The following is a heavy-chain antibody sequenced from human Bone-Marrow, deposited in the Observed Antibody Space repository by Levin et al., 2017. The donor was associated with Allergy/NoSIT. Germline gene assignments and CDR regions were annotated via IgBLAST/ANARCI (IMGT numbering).Heavy chain of an antibody. CDR3: ARGSKSNNWYQYFDS. J-gene: IGHJ4*02. CDR2: SYYSGGT. D-gene: IGHD6-13*01. CDR1: GGSISSYY. Sequence: LSQTLSLTCTVSGGSISSYYWSWIRQPPGKGLEWIGYSYYSGGTNYNPFLQSRVTISVDTSKNQFSLKLSSVTAADTAVYYCARGSKSNNWYQYFDSWGQGTLVTVSS. V-gene: IGHV4-59*01.